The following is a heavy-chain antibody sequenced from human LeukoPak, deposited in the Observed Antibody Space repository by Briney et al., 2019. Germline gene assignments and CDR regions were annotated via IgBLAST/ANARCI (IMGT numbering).Heavy chain of an antibody. CDR2: IYHSGST. CDR1: GGSISSGGYY. J-gene: IGHJ4*02. Sequence: SETLSLTCTVSGGSISSGGYYWSWIRQPPGKGLEWIGYIYHSGSTYYNPSLKSRVTISVDKSKNQFSLKLSSVTAADTAVYYCARRHPFVVRGVIIKGPFDYWGQGALVTVSS. D-gene: IGHD3-10*01. CDR3: ARRHPFVVRGVIIKGPFDY. V-gene: IGHV4-30-2*01.